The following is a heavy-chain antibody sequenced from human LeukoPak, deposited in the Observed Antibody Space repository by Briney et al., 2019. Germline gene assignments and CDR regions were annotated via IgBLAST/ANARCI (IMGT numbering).Heavy chain of an antibody. CDR3: ARGLRYSGSYYFAFDI. Sequence: SETLSLTCAVYGGPFSGYYWSWIRQPPGKGLEWIGEINHSGSTNYNPSLKSRVTISVDTSKNQFSLKLSSVTAADTAVYYCARGLRYSGSYYFAFDIWGQGTMVTVSS. CDR1: GGPFSGYY. CDR2: INHSGST. V-gene: IGHV4-34*01. J-gene: IGHJ3*02. D-gene: IGHD1-26*01.